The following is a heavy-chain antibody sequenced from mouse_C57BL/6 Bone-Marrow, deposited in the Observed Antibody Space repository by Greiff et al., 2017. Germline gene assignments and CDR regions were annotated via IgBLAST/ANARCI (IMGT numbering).Heavy chain of an antibody. CDR3: ARNEVRSVLYAMDY. CDR1: GYTFTSYW. J-gene: IGHJ4*01. V-gene: IGHV1-69*01. Sequence: VKLQQPGAELVMPGASVKLSCKASGYTFTSYWMHWVKQRPGQGLEWIGEIDPSDSYTNYNQKFKGKSTLTVDKSSSTAYMQLSSLTSEDSEVYYCARNEVRSVLYAMDYWGQGTSVTVSS. D-gene: IGHD2-14*01. CDR2: IDPSDSYT.